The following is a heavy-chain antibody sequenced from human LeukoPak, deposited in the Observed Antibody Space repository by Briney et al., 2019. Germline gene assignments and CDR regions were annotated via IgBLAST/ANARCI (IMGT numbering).Heavy chain of an antibody. Sequence: QPGGSLRLSCGVSGFTFNSYSMSWVRQAPGKGLEWVASIIGSGTEMFYADSVKGRLTISRDNSKKSLYLQMNSLRVEDTAVYYCAKVQSDIVGAVFFAFDVWGQGTMVSVSS. CDR2: IIGSGTEM. J-gene: IGHJ3*01. CDR3: AKVQSDIVGAVFFAFDV. D-gene: IGHD1-26*01. CDR1: GFTFNSYS. V-gene: IGHV3-21*01.